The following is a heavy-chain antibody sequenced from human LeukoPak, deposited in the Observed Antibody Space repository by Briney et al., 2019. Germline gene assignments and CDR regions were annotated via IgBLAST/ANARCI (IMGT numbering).Heavy chain of an antibody. V-gene: IGHV4-34*01. J-gene: IGHJ4*02. D-gene: IGHD5-12*01. CDR3: ARGFVALDY. CDR1: GGSINSGDYH. Sequence: PSETLSLTCNVSGGSINSGDYHWSWVRQPPGKGLEWIGEINHSGSTNYNPSLKSRVTISVDTSKNQFSLKLSSVTAADTAVYYCARGFVALDYWGQGTLVTVSS. CDR2: INHSGST.